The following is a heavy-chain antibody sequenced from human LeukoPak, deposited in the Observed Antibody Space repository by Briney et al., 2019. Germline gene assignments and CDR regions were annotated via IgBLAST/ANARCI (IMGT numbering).Heavy chain of an antibody. CDR3: ARRIAATGMKYFDY. V-gene: IGHV3-7*05. Sequence: PGGSLRLSCAAPGFTFSSYWMSWVRQAPGKGLEWVANIKQDGTDTNYVGSVKGRFTISRDNAKHSLYLQMNSLRAEDTAMYYCARRIAATGMKYFDYWGQGTLVTVSS. J-gene: IGHJ4*02. CDR1: GFTFSSYW. CDR2: IKQDGTDT. D-gene: IGHD6-13*01.